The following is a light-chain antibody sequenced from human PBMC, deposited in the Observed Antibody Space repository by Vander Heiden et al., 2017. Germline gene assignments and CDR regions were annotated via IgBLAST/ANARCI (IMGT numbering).Light chain of an antibody. V-gene: IGLV3-1*01. Sequence: SYELPQPPSVSLSPGPTATITCSGDKLGDKNVCWYQQKPGQYPVLVIYENTKRPSGIPDRFSGSNSGNTATLTISGTQAMDEDDYYCQAWDSSTVFGTGTKVTVL. CDR3: QAWDSSTV. J-gene: IGLJ1*01. CDR1: KLGDKN. CDR2: ENT.